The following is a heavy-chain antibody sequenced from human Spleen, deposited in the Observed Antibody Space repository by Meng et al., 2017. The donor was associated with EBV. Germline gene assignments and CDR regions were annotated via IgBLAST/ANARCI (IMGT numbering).Heavy chain of an antibody. CDR2: INHRGST. D-gene: IGHD6-13*01. CDR1: GGAFNGYY. CDR3: ARGHRVGPEAGRYAYRF. V-gene: IGHV4-34*01. J-gene: IGHJ4*02. Sequence: VQLQQWGAGLFKPSETLYLTCVVYGGAFNGYYWPWIRQPPGKGLEWFGEINHRGSTNYNPSLKSRVTMSVDTSKTQFSLTLSSVTAAHTAVYSCARGHRVGPEAGRYAYRFWGQGTLVTVSS.